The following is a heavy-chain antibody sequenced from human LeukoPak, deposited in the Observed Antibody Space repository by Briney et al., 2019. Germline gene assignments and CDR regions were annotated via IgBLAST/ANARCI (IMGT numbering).Heavy chain of an antibody. CDR2: IYPGDSDT. D-gene: IGHD5-24*01. V-gene: IGHV5-51*01. CDR3: ARRDGYDSTTFDY. Sequence: GESLKISCKGPGYSFSSYRIGWVRQMPGKGLEWMGIIYPGDSDTRYSPSFQGQVTISADKSISTAYLQWSILKASDTAMYYCARRDGYDSTTFDYWGQGTLVTVSS. CDR1: GYSFSSYR. J-gene: IGHJ4*02.